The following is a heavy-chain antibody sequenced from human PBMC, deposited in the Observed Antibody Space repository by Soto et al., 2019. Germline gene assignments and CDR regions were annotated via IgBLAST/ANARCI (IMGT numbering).Heavy chain of an antibody. CDR3: ARARITMVRGDDAFDI. V-gene: IGHV1-18*01. CDR1: GYTFTSYG. CDR2: ISAYNGNT. Sequence: ASVKVSCKASGYTFTSYGISWVRQAPGQGLEWMGWISAYNGNTNYAQKLQGRVTMTTDTSTSTAYMELRSLRSDDTAVYYCARARITMVRGDDAFDIWGQGTMVTVSS. D-gene: IGHD3-10*01. J-gene: IGHJ3*02.